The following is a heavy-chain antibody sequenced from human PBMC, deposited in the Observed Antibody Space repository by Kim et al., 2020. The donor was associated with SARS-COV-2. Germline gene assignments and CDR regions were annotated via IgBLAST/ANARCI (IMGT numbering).Heavy chain of an antibody. CDR3: ASSPGVLSQGGMDV. CDR2: IYYSGST. Sequence: SETLSLTCTVSGGSISSYYWSWIRQPPGKGLEWIGYIYYSGSTNYNPSLKSRVTISVDTSKNQFSLKLSSVTAADTAVYYCASSPGVLSQGGMDVWGQGT. V-gene: IGHV4-59*13. CDR1: GGSISSYY. D-gene: IGHD3-10*01. J-gene: IGHJ6*02.